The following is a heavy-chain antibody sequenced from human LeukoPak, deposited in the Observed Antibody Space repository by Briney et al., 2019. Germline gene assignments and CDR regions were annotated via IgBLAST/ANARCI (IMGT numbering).Heavy chain of an antibody. V-gene: IGHV1-69*01. CDR1: GGTFSSYA. CDR2: IIPIFGTA. CDR3: ARYYYDNNYYYYYGMDV. D-gene: IGHD3-22*01. J-gene: IGHJ6*02. Sequence: SVKVSCKASGGTFSSYAISWVRQAPGQGLEWMGGIIPIFGTANYAQKFRGRVTITADESTSTAYMELSSLRSEDTAVYYCARYYYDNNYYYYYGMDVWGQGTTVTVSS.